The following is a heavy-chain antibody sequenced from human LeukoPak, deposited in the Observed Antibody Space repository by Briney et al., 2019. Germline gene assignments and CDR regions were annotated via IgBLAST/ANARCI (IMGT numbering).Heavy chain of an antibody. CDR1: GGSISSGGYY. CDR3: ARRRGDSSNFDY. Sequence: SQTLSLTCTVSGGSISSGGYYWSWIRQHPGKGLEWIGYIYYSGSTYYNPSLKSRVTISLDTSKNQFSLKVSSVTAADTAVYYCARRRGDSSNFDYWGQGTRVTVSS. V-gene: IGHV4-31*03. D-gene: IGHD6-13*01. CDR2: IYYSGST. J-gene: IGHJ4*02.